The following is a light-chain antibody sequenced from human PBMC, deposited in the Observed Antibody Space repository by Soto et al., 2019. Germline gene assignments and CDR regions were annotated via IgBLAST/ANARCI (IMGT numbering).Light chain of an antibody. J-gene: IGLJ1*01. CDR2: DDT. V-gene: IGLV2-23*01. CDR3: CLSVGGRTYV. Sequence: QSDLAQPASVSGSPGQSITISCTGTVGLVSWYQQHPGKVPKLIIYDDTKRPSGVSSRFSGSKSGNTASLTISGLQTEEEADYYCCLSVGGRTYVFGTGTKVTVL. CDR1: VGL.